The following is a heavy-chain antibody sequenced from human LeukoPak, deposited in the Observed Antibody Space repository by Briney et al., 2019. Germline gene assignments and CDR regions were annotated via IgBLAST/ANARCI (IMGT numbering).Heavy chain of an antibody. V-gene: IGHV4-59*08. Sequence: SETLSLTCSVSGGSISSYYWSWIRQPPGKGLEWIGDIYYSGSTNYNPSLKSRVTISVDTSKNQFSLKLSSVTAADTAVYYCARLGEARPSPYFDYWGQGTLVTVSS. CDR3: ARLGEARPSPYFDY. J-gene: IGHJ4*02. CDR2: IYYSGST. CDR1: GGSISSYY. D-gene: IGHD3-10*01.